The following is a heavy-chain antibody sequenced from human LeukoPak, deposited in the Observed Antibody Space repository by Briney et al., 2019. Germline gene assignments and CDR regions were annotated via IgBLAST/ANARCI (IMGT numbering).Heavy chain of an antibody. CDR1: GFTVSSNY. Sequence: PGGSLRLSCAASGFTVSSNYMNWVRQAPGKGLEWVSSISSSSSYIYYADSVKGRFTISRDNAKNSLYLQMNSLRAEDTAVYYCARDPGGFMDVWGQGTTVTVSS. CDR2: ISSSSSYI. V-gene: IGHV3-21*01. CDR3: ARDPGGFMDV. J-gene: IGHJ6*02.